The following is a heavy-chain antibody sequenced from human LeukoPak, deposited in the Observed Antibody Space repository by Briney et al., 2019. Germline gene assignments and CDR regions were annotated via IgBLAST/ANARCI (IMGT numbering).Heavy chain of an antibody. CDR3: ARDTGGSYAYFDY. CDR1: GYTFSSYG. D-gene: IGHD1-26*01. CDR2: IKQDGSEK. V-gene: IGHV3-7*01. Sequence: GASVKVSCKASGYTFSSYGMSWVRQAPGKGLEWVANIKQDGSEKYYVHSVKGRFTISRDNAKNSLYLQMNSLRAEDTGVYYCARDTGGSYAYFDYWGQATLVTVSS. J-gene: IGHJ4*02.